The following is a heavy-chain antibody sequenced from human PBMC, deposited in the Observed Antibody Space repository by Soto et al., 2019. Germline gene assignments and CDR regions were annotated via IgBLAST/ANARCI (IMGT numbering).Heavy chain of an antibody. Sequence: PSETLSLTCAVYGGSFSGYYWSWIRQPPGKGLEWIGEINHSGSTNYNPSLKSRVTITVDTSKNQFSQKMSSVTAADTALYYCARGRYFDWLSSPDAFDIWGQGTMVT. CDR1: GGSFSGYY. D-gene: IGHD3-9*01. V-gene: IGHV4-34*01. CDR2: INHSGST. J-gene: IGHJ3*02. CDR3: ARGRYFDWLSSPDAFDI.